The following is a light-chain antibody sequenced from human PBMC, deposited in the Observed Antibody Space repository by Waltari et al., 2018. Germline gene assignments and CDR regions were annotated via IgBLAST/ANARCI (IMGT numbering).Light chain of an antibody. V-gene: IGLV2-23*01. Sequence: QSALTPPASVSGSPGQSITIPCTGTSSEFGSYNLVSWYQHYPGQAPKLMIYEGTKRPSGVSNRFSGSKSGNTASLTISGLQAEDEADYHCCSYAHSSRVVFGGGTKVTVL. CDR2: EGT. CDR3: CSYAHSSRVV. CDR1: SSEFGSYNL. J-gene: IGLJ2*01.